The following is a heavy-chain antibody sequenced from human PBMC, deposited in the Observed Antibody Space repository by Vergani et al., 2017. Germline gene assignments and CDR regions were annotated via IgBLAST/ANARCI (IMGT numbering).Heavy chain of an antibody. Sequence: QVQLVQSGAEVKKPGSSVKVSCKASGGTFSSYAISWVRQAPGQGLEWMGRIIPILGTANYAQKFQGRVTITADEATSTAYMELSSLRSEDTAVYYCARVNRQWLITYYYYYMDVWGKGTTVTVSS. CDR2: IIPILGTA. D-gene: IGHD6-19*01. J-gene: IGHJ6*03. CDR3: ARVNRQWLITYYYYYMDV. V-gene: IGHV1-69*11. CDR1: GGTFSSYA.